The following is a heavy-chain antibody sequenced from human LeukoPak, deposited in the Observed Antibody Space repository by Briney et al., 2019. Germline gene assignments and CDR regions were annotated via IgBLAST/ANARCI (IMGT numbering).Heavy chain of an antibody. CDR1: GFIFNTYG. CDR2: ISGSSSFI. V-gene: IGHV3-21*01. D-gene: IGHD3-9*01. Sequence: GGSLRLSCAASGFIFNTYGMNWVRQAPGKGLEWVSSISGSSSFIYYADSVKGRFTISRDDAKNSLYLQMDSLRAEDTAVYYCARVDFSYWGQGTLVTVSS. J-gene: IGHJ4*02. CDR3: ARVDFSY.